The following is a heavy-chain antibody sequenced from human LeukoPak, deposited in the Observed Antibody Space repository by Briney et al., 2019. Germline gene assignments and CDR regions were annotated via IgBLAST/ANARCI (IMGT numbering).Heavy chain of an antibody. CDR1: GFTFSSYW. J-gene: IGHJ6*02. CDR2: INSDGSST. V-gene: IGHV3-74*01. D-gene: IGHD3-3*01. Sequence: GGSLRLSCAASGFTFSSYWMHWVRQAPGKGLVWVSRINSDGSSTSYADSVKGRFTISRDNAKNTVYLQMNSLRAEDTAVYYCAKGDYDFWSGYPYYYGMDVWGQGTTVTVSS. CDR3: AKGDYDFWSGYPYYYGMDV.